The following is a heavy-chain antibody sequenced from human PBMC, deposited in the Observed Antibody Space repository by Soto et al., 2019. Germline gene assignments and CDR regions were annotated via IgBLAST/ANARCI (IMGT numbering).Heavy chain of an antibody. CDR2: IYYSGST. J-gene: IGHJ4*02. CDR3: ARESSRWPRGMDYFDY. CDR1: GGSISSYY. D-gene: IGHD6-13*01. Sequence: PSETLSLTCTGSGGSISSYYWSWIRQPPGKGLEWIGYIYYSGSTNYNPSLKSRVTISVDTSKNQFSLKLSSVTAADTAVYYCARESSRWPRGMDYFDYWGQGTLVTVSS. V-gene: IGHV4-59*12.